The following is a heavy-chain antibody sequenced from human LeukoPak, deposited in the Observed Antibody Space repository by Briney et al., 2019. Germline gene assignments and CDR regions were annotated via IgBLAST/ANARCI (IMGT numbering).Heavy chain of an antibody. V-gene: IGHV5-51*01. CDR2: IYPVDSDT. J-gene: IGHJ6*03. CDR1: GYSFTSSW. D-gene: IGHD1-1*01. Sequence: GESLTISCMGSGYSFTSSWIGWVRQMPGKGLEWMGIIYPVDSDTRNSPSFHDQVTISADKSICTAYLQWSSLKASDTAMYYYARHSTGTPRSAYYYYYYYMDVWGKGTTVTVSS. CDR3: ARHSTGTPRSAYYYYYYYMDV.